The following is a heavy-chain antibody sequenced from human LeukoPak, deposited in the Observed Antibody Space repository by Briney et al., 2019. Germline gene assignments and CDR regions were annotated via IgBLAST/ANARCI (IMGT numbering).Heavy chain of an antibody. D-gene: IGHD6-13*01. V-gene: IGHV3-21*01. CDR2: ISSSSSYI. J-gene: IGHJ4*02. CDR3: ARDFGIAVAGL. CDR1: GFTFSSYS. Sequence: PGGSLRLSCAASGFTFSSYSMNWVRQAPGKGLEWASSISSSSSYIYYADSVKGRFTISRDNAKNSLYLQMNSLRAEDTAVYYCARDFGIAVAGLWGQGTLVTVSS.